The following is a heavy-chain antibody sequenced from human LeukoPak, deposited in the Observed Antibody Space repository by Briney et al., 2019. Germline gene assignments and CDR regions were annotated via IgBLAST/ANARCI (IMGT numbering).Heavy chain of an antibody. Sequence: PSETLSLTCAVSGGPFSGYFWSWIRQSSGKGLEWIGDIHNSGTTNYDPSLNSRVTISEDTSKNQFYLNLSSVTAADTAVYYCARRYYYNLGSFPFDFWGQGTLVTVSS. CDR2: IHNSGTT. D-gene: IGHD3-10*01. J-gene: IGHJ4*02. CDR3: ARRYYYNLGSFPFDF. CDR1: GGPFSGYF. V-gene: IGHV4-34*01.